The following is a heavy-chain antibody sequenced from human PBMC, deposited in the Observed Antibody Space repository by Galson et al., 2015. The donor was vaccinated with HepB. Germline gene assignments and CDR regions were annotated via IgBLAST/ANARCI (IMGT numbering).Heavy chain of an antibody. V-gene: IGHV3-48*01. D-gene: IGHD6-13*01. Sequence: SLRLSCAASGFTFSSYSMNWVRQAPGKGLEWVSYISSSSSTIYYADSVKGRFTISRDNAKNSLYLQMNSLRAEDTAVYYCARDASSSWYEGSWFDPWGQGTLVTVSS. CDR3: ARDASSSWYEGSWFDP. CDR1: GFTFSSYS. CDR2: ISSSSSTI. J-gene: IGHJ5*02.